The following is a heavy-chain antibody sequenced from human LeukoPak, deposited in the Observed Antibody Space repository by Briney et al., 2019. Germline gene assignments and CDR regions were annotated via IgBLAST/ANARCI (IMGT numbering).Heavy chain of an antibody. CDR1: GGSISSYY. D-gene: IGHD6-13*01. V-gene: IGHV4-59*01. Sequence: SETLSLTCTVSGGSISSYYWNWIRQPPGKGLEWIGYIYYSGSTNYNPSLKSRVTISVDTSKNQFSLKLSSVTAADTAVYYCVGLIAAAGIDYFDYWGQGTLVTVSS. J-gene: IGHJ4*02. CDR2: IYYSGST. CDR3: VGLIAAAGIDYFDY.